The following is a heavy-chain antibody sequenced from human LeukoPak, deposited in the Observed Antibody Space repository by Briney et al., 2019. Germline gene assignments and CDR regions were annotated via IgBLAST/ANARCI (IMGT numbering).Heavy chain of an antibody. J-gene: IGHJ4*02. CDR1: GFTFSSYA. CDR3: AKGATGYCSGGSCYLDY. Sequence: GGSLRLSCAASGFTFSSYAMSWVRQAPGKGLEWVSAISSSGGSTYYADSVKGRFTTSRDNSKNTLYLQMNSLRAEDTAVYYCAKGATGYCSGGSCYLDYWGQGTLVTVSS. CDR2: ISSSGGST. D-gene: IGHD2-15*01. V-gene: IGHV3-23*01.